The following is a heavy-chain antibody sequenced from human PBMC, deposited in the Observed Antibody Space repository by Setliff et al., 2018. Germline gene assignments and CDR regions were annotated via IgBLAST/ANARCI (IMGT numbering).Heavy chain of an antibody. J-gene: IGHJ4*02. CDR1: GYTFTSYG. D-gene: IGHD3-3*01. Sequence: ASVKVSCKASGYTFTSYGISWVRQAPGQGLEWMGWISAYNGNTNYAQKLRGRVTMTTDTSTSTAYMELRSLRSDDTAVYYCARDRGYNFWSGYFVKDYFDYWGQGTLVTVSS. V-gene: IGHV1-18*01. CDR2: ISAYNGNT. CDR3: ARDRGYNFWSGYFVKDYFDY.